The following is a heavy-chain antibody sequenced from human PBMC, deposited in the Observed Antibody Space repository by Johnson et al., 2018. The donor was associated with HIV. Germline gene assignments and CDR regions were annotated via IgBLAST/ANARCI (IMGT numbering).Heavy chain of an antibody. Sequence: QVQLVESGGGLVKPGGSLRLSCAASGFTFSDYYMSWIRQAPGKGLEWVSYISSSGSTIYYADSVNGRFTISRDSSKNTVYLQMNSLRAEDTAVYYCARYRDGQQWRSAFDIWGQGTMVTVSS. V-gene: IGHV3-11*01. CDR2: ISSSGSTI. D-gene: IGHD6-19*01. CDR3: ARYRDGQQWRSAFDI. CDR1: GFTFSDYY. J-gene: IGHJ3*02.